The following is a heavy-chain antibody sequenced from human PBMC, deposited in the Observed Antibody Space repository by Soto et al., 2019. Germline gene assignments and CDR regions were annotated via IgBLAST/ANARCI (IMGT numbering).Heavy chain of an antibody. D-gene: IGHD6-6*01. V-gene: IGHV2-5*01. CDR1: GFSLTTSGVG. CDR3: ARGLAARPVVAFDI. J-gene: IGHJ3*02. Sequence: QSTLKESGPTLVKPTQTLTLTCSFSGFSLTTSGVGVGWIRQPPGKALEWLAHIYWSGDEHYSPSLKSRLSITKDTSKNQVVRTMTNMDPVDTATDYCARGLAARPVVAFDIWGQGTMVTVSS. CDR2: IYWSGDE.